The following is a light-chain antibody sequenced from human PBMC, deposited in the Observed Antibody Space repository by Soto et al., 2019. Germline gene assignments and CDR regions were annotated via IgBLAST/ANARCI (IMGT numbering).Light chain of an antibody. J-gene: IGKJ1*01. CDR1: QSISIF. Sequence: QMTQSPSSLSASVGDRVTITCRPSQSISIFVNWYQQKSGKAPKLLIYDTSTLLRGAPSRFSGSGSGINFTLTTTTLEPEDFATYFCEQTYMAPRTLGQGTKVDIK. CDR3: EQTYMAPRT. V-gene: IGKV1-39*01. CDR2: DTS.